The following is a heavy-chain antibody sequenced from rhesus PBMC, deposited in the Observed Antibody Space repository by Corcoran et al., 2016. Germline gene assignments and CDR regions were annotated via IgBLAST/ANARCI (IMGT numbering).Heavy chain of an antibody. Sequence: QVQLVQSGAEVKKPGSSVKVSCKASGYTFTDYYMHWVRQAPGQGLEWMGKVNPRTGDTDDAQKFQGRVTMTRDTSTSTAYMELNSLRSEDTAVYYCERVGWLVYWGQGVLVTVSS. V-gene: IGHV1-138*01. CDR1: GYTFTDYY. D-gene: IGHD2-21*01. CDR3: ERVGWLVY. J-gene: IGHJ4*01. CDR2: VNPRTGDT.